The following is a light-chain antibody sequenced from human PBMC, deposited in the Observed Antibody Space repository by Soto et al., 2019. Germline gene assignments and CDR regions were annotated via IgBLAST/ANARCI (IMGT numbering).Light chain of an antibody. CDR3: QQYNNWPPLT. Sequence: EIVMTQSPATLSVSPGERAIVSCRASKSVSNNLAWYQQKPGQAPRLLTYGASTRATGIPARFSGSGSGTEFTLSISSLQSEDFAIYYCQQYNNWPPLTFGGGTKVEIK. V-gene: IGKV3-15*01. J-gene: IGKJ4*01. CDR1: KSVSNN. CDR2: GAS.